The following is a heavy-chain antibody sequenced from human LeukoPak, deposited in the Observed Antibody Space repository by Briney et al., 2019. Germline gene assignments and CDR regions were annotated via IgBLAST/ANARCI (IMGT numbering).Heavy chain of an antibody. V-gene: IGHV3-23*01. Sequence: PGGSLRLSCAASGFTFSRYAMSWVRQAPGKGLEWVSVISGSGGSTYYADSVKGRFTIPRDNSKNTLYLQMNSLRAEDTAVYYCAKDYLDIVVVPAALDAFDIWGQGTMVTASS. CDR3: AKDYLDIVVVPAALDAFDI. CDR2: ISGSGGST. J-gene: IGHJ3*02. D-gene: IGHD2-2*03. CDR1: GFTFSRYA.